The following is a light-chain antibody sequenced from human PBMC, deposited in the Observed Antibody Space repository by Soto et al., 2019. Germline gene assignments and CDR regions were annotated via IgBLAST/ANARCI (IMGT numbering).Light chain of an antibody. Sequence: IQLTQSPSSLSASVGDRVTISCRASQGISSYLAWYQQKPGKAPNLLVYAESTLKRGVPSRFSGSGSGTDFTLTISRLQPEDFATYYCQRVNSYPRTLGQGKKGDIK. V-gene: IGKV1-9*01. J-gene: IGKJ1*01. CDR2: AES. CDR1: QGISSY. CDR3: QRVNSYPRT.